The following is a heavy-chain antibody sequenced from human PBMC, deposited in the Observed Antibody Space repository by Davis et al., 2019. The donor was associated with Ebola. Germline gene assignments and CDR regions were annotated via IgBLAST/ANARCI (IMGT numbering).Heavy chain of an antibody. V-gene: IGHV3-30-3*01. CDR1: GFTFSSYA. CDR3: ARDSGLEWLLCDAFDI. D-gene: IGHD3-3*01. J-gene: IGHJ3*02. CDR2: ISYDRSNK. Sequence: GESLKISCAASGFTFSSYAMHWVRQAPGKGLEWVAVISYDRSNKYYADSVKGRFTISRDNSKNTLYLQMNSLRAEDTAVYYCARDSGLEWLLCDAFDIWGQGTMVTVSS.